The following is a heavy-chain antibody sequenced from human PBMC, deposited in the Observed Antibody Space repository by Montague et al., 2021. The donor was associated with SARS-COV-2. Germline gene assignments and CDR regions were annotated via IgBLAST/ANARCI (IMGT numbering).Heavy chain of an antibody. CDR1: GFTFSNSP. J-gene: IGHJ5*02. D-gene: IGHD3-9*01. CDR2: IHSAGRGT. CDR3: AKVGDILAGYSLINLDA. Sequence: LRLSCAASGFTFSNSPMSWVRQAPGKGLDWVSVIHSAGRGTYYADSVQGRFTISRDNLKNTVYLQMNSLRDVDTALYYCAKVGDILAGYSLINLDAWGQGTLVVVSS. V-gene: IGHV3-23*03.